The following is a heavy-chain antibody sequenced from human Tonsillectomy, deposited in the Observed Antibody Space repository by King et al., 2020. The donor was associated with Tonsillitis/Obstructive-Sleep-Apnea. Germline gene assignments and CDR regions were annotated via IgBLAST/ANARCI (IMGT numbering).Heavy chain of an antibody. CDR3: ARGPLLFPSDV. D-gene: IGHD1-26*01. CDR2: IKHSGST. CDR1: GGAFSGYF. Sequence: VQLQQWGAGLLKPTETLSLTCAVYGGAFSGYFCSWIRQPQGKGLEWIGEIKHSGSTNYNPSLKSRVTISVDTSKNQCSLKLRSVTAADTAVYDCARGPLLFPSDVWGKGATVTVSS. J-gene: IGHJ6*04. V-gene: IGHV4-34*01.